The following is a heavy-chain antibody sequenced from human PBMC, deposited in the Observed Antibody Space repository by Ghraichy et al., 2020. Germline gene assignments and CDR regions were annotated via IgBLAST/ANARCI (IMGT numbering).Heavy chain of an antibody. Sequence: GESLNISCAASGFTFSSYWMSWVRQAPGKGLEWVASIKQDGSEKHHVDSVKGRFTISRDNAKKSLYLQMNSLRAEDTALYYCVRDQYCSGGRCYVGWFDPWGQGTLVTVSS. J-gene: IGHJ5*02. CDR3: VRDQYCSGGRCYVGWFDP. V-gene: IGHV3-7*01. CDR2: IKQDGSEK. D-gene: IGHD2-15*01. CDR1: GFTFSSYW.